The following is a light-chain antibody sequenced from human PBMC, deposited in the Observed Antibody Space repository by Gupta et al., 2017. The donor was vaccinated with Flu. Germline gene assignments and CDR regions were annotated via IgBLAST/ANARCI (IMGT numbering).Light chain of an antibody. Sequence: NFMLTQPHSVSESPGKTVTISCTPSSGSIDSNYVQWYQQRPGSAPNILIYDDDQRPSGVPDRFSGALESSSTSASLTMSVLEAEDEDYYYCQSYDSNNLVFGGGTKLTVL. CDR3: QSYDSNNLV. V-gene: IGLV6-57*03. J-gene: IGLJ3*02. CDR1: SGSIDSNY. CDR2: DDD.